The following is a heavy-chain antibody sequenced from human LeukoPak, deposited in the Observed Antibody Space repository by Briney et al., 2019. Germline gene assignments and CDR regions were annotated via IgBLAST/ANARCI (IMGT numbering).Heavy chain of an antibody. CDR2: INHSGST. J-gene: IGHJ4*02. Sequence: SETLSLTCAVYGGSFSGYYWSWIRQPPGKGLEWIGEINHSGSTNYNPSLKSRVTISVDTSKNQFSLKLSSVTAVDTAVYYCARDYDRSGLQGGAYYFDYWGQGTLVTVSS. CDR1: GGSFSGYY. D-gene: IGHD3-22*01. V-gene: IGHV4-34*01. CDR3: ARDYDRSGLQGGAYYFDY.